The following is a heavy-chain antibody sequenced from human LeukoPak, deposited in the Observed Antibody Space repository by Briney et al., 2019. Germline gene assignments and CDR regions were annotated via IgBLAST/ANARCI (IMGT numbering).Heavy chain of an antibody. CDR1: GFPFISKY. CDR2: IYSGGST. CDR3: ARGFVLSGGVDY. J-gene: IGHJ4*02. V-gene: IGHV3-53*01. Sequence: PGGSLSLSCAASGFPFISKYMSWARQAPGKGLEWVSVIYSGGSTYYTDSVKGRFTISRENSKNTLYLQMNSLRAEDTAVYYCARGFVLSGGVDYWGQGTLVTVSS. D-gene: IGHD2-8*01.